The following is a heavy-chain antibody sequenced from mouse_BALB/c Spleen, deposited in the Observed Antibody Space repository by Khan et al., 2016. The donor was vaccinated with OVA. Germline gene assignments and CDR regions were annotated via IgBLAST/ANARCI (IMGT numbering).Heavy chain of an antibody. Sequence: QVQLQQSGPELVKPGASVKMSCKASGYTFSDYVISWVKLRTGQGLEWIGELYPGSGSTYYNEKFKGKATLTADKPSSTAYMQLSSLTSEDSAVYFCARSDDGAWFTYWGQGTLVTVS. D-gene: IGHD2-12*01. J-gene: IGHJ3*01. V-gene: IGHV1-77*01. CDR2: LYPGSGST. CDR1: GYTFSDYV. CDR3: ARSDDGAWFTY.